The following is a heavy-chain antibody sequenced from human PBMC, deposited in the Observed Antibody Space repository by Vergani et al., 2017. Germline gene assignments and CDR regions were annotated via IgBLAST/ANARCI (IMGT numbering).Heavy chain of an antibody. V-gene: IGHV4-59*02. J-gene: IGHJ5*02. Sequence: QAQLQESGPGLVKPSETLSLTCHVFGVSVTDYNCNWIRQAPGKGLEWNGSLSTTGGATHASHNPSLKSRVSISVDTSKNQFSLRLTSVTAADSAIYYCAGDTHSWQRADRWGQGLLVSVSS. CDR2: LSTTGGA. CDR1: GVSVTDYN. D-gene: IGHD6-13*01. CDR3: AGDTHSWQRADR.